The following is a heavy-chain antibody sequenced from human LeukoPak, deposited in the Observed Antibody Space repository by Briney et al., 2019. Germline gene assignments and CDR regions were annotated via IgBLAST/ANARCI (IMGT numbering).Heavy chain of an antibody. D-gene: IGHD1-1*01. CDR2: ISYDGSNK. CDR3: ARDVEAGASDY. V-gene: IGHV3-30*04. J-gene: IGHJ4*02. CDR1: IFTFSRYA. Sequence: GVSVKLSCGVCIFTFSRYAMHGVREAPGKGLEWVAVISYDGSNKYYADSVKGRFTISRDNSKNTLYLQMNSLRAEDTAVYYCARDVEAGASDYWGQGTLVTVSS.